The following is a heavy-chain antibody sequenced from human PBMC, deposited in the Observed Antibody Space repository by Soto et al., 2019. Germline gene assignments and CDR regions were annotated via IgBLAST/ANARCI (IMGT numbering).Heavy chain of an antibody. Sequence: PSQTLSLTCAIFGDSVSSSSAAWNWIRQSPSRGLEWLGRTYYRSKWYNDYAVSVKSRININPDTSKNQFSLQLNSVTPEDTAVYYCARVSAESPPDYSHAMHVCGQGTMLTLSS. CDR2: TYYRSKWYN. CDR3: ARVSAESPPDYSHAMHV. V-gene: IGHV6-1*01. J-gene: IGHJ6*02. D-gene: IGHD3-16*02. CDR1: GDSVSSSSAA.